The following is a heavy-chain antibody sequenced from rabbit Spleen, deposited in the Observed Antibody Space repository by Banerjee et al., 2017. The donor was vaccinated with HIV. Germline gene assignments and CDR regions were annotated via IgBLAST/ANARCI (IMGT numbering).Heavy chain of an antibody. CDR2: IYTGDGNT. D-gene: IGHD6-1*01. J-gene: IGHJ2*01. CDR1: GIDFSSTYW. V-gene: IGHV1S43*01. CDR3: ARAWNYAGAAGYGYGMDAFDS. Sequence: QEQLEESGGGLIKPGGTLTLTCKASGIDFSSTYWICWVRQAPGKGLEWIACIYTGDGNTYYASWVNGRFTISRSTSLNTVDLKMTSLTAADTATYFCARAWNYAGAAGYGYGMDAFDSWGPGTLVTVS.